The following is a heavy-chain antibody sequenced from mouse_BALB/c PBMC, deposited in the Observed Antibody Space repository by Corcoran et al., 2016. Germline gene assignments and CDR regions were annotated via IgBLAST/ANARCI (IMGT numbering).Heavy chain of an antibody. D-gene: IGHD1-3*01. Sequence: QIQLVQSGPELKKPGETVKISCKASGYTFTNYGMNWVKQAPGKGLKWMGWINTYTGEPTYADDFKGRFAFSLETSASTAYLQINNLKNEDMATYFCARRDNYPAWFAYWGQGTLVTVSA. J-gene: IGHJ3*01. CDR3: ARRDNYPAWFAY. CDR1: GYTFTNYG. V-gene: IGHV9-1*02. CDR2: INTYTGEP.